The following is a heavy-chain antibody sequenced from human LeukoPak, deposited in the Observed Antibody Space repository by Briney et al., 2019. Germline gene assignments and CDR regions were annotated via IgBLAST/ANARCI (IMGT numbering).Heavy chain of an antibody. Sequence: GESLKISCKASGYSFTCYWIGWVRQMPGKGLEWMGIIDPSDSETRYTPSFQGQVTISVDKSLTTGDLQWNSLKASDTAMYYCARQTAMGRSGDYWGQGTLVTVSS. D-gene: IGHD5-18*01. CDR1: GYSFTCYW. CDR2: IDPSDSET. V-gene: IGHV5-51*01. CDR3: ARQTAMGRSGDY. J-gene: IGHJ4*02.